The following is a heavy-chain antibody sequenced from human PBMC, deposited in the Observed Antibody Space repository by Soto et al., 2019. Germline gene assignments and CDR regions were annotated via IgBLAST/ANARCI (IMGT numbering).Heavy chain of an antibody. V-gene: IGHV4-59*12. CDR1: GGSISSYY. Sequence: SETLSLTCAVSGGSISSYYWSWIRQPPGKGLEWIGYIYYSGSTYYNPSLKSRVTISVDTSKNQFSLKLSSVTAADTAVYYCARALYDILTGYFDYWGQGTLVTVSS. D-gene: IGHD3-9*01. CDR2: IYYSGST. J-gene: IGHJ4*02. CDR3: ARALYDILTGYFDY.